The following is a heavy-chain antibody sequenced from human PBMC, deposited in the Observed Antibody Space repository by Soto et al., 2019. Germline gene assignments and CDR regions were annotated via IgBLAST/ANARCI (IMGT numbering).Heavy chain of an antibody. Sequence: PGGSLRLSCAASGFTFSSYAMHWVRQAPGKGLEWVAVISYDGSNKYYADSVKGRFTISRDNSKNTLYLQMNSLRAEDTAVYYCARGPRVAVAGYFDYWGQGTLVTVSS. D-gene: IGHD6-19*01. CDR2: ISYDGSNK. V-gene: IGHV3-30-3*01. J-gene: IGHJ4*02. CDR1: GFTFSSYA. CDR3: ARGPRVAVAGYFDY.